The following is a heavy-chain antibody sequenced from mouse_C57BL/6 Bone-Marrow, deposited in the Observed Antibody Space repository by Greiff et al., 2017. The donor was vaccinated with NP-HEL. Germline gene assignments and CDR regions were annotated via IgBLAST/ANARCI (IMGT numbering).Heavy chain of an antibody. CDR1: GFTFSDYY. D-gene: IGHD2-4*01. CDR2: INSDGSST. CDR3: AREGGLRRRTYAMDY. Sequence: EVQVVESEGGLVQPGSSMKLSCTTSGFTFSDYYMAWVRQVPEKGLDWVANINSDGSSTYYLDSLKSRFIISRDNAKNILYLQMSSLKSEDTATYYCAREGGLRRRTYAMDYWGQGTSVTVSS. V-gene: IGHV5-16*01. J-gene: IGHJ4*01.